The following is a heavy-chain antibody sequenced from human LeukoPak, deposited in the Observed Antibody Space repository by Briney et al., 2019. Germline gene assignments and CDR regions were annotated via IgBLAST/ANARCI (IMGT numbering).Heavy chain of an antibody. CDR1: GFTFSNAW. CDR2: IKSKTDGWTT. D-gene: IGHD1-7*01. Sequence: GGSLRLSCAASGFTFSNAWMSWVRQAPGKGLEWVGRIKSKTDGWTTDYAASVKGRFTISRDDSKNTLYLQMNSLKTEDKAVYYCTSREGGDNWKYGRAFDIWGQGTMVTVSS. V-gene: IGHV3-15*01. CDR3: TSREGGDNWKYGRAFDI. J-gene: IGHJ3*02.